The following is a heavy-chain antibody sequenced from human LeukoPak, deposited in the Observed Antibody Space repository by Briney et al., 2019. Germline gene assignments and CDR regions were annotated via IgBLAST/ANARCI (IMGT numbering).Heavy chain of an antibody. CDR3: TSVQGSSGLLDY. CDR2: IRRKGNSYAT. V-gene: IGHV3-73*01. J-gene: IGHJ4*02. D-gene: IGHD3-22*01. CDR1: GFTFSGSA. Sequence: GGSLRLSCAASGFTFSGSAMHWVRQASGKGLEWVGRIRRKGNSYATTYAASVTGRFTISRDDSKNTAYLQMNSLKTGETAVYYFTSVQGSSGLLDYWGQGTLVTVSS.